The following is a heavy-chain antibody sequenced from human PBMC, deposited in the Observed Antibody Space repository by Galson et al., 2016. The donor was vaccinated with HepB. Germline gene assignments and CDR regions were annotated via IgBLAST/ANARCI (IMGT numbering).Heavy chain of an antibody. CDR1: GFSVSSNY. CDR2: IYSGGSI. V-gene: IGHV3-53*01. Sequence: SLRLSCAASGFSVSSNYLNWVRQAPGKGLEWVSIIYSGGSIYYADFAKGRFTISRDNSKNTLYLQMNGLRIEDTAVYYCARGWVESYYYYGLDVWGQGTTVTVSS. CDR3: ARGWVESYYYYGLDV. D-gene: IGHD3-16*01. J-gene: IGHJ6*02.